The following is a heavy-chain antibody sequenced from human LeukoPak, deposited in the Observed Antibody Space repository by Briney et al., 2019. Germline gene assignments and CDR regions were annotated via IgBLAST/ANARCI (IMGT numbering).Heavy chain of an antibody. CDR1: GFTFSSYA. Sequence: RAGGSLRLSCAASGFTFSSYAMSWVRQAAGKGLEWVGRIKPKTDGETTEYAAPVKDRFSISRDDSKSMMYLQMNSLKTEDTAVYYCITPLPYSAQGGQGTLVTVSS. CDR3: ITPLPYSAQ. CDR2: IKPKTDGETT. D-gene: IGHD2-21*01. J-gene: IGHJ4*02. V-gene: IGHV3-15*01.